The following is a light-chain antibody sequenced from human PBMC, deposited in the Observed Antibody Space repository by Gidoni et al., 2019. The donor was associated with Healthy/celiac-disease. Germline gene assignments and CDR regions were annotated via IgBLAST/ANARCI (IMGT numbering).Light chain of an antibody. J-gene: IGKJ4*01. CDR2: DAS. V-gene: IGKV3-11*01. Sequence: EIVYTQSPATLSLSPGDRATLACRASQSVSSYLAWYQQKPGQAPRLLIYDASNRATGIPARFSGSGSGTDFTLTISSLEPEDFAVYYCQQRCNWPLTFGGXTKVEIK. CDR3: QQRCNWPLT. CDR1: QSVSSY.